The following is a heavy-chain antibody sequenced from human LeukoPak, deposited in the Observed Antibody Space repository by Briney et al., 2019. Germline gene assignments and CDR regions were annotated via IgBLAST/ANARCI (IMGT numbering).Heavy chain of an antibody. CDR3: ARDMDSGPDFFDY. J-gene: IGHJ4*02. Sequence: GASVKVSCKASGDTFTSYGLNWVRQAPGQGPEWMGWINPHSGGTDHAQKFQGRVTMTRDTSISTAYMELSRLRSDDTAVYYCARDMDSGPDFFDYWGLGTLVTVSS. V-gene: IGHV1-2*02. CDR1: GDTFTSYG. CDR2: INPHSGGT. D-gene: IGHD1-26*01.